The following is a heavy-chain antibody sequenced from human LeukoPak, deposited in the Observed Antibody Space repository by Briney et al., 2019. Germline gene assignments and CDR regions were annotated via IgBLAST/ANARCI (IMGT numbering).Heavy chain of an antibody. D-gene: IGHD2-2*01. CDR2: INRSGST. J-gene: IGHJ4*02. Sequence: PSETLSLTCAVYGGSFSGYYWSWIRQPPGKGLEWIGGINRSGSTNYNPSLKSRVTISVDTSKNQFSLKLSSVTAADTAVYYCASQESSTSYYFDYWGQGTLVTVSS. CDR3: ASQESSTSYYFDY. V-gene: IGHV4-34*01. CDR1: GGSFSGYY.